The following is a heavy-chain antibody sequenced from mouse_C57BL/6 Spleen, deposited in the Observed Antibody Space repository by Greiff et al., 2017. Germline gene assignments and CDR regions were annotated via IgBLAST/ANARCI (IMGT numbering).Heavy chain of an antibody. CDR1: GYTFTSYW. CDR3: ASITTVSSTLYAMDY. Sequence: VQLQQPGAELVKPGASVKLSCKASGYTFTSYWMQWVKQRPGQGLEWIGEIDPSDSYTNYNQKFKGKATLTVDTSSSTAYMQLSSRTSEDSAVYYCASITTVSSTLYAMDYWGQGTSVTVSS. D-gene: IGHD1-1*01. J-gene: IGHJ4*01. CDR2: IDPSDSYT. V-gene: IGHV1-50*01.